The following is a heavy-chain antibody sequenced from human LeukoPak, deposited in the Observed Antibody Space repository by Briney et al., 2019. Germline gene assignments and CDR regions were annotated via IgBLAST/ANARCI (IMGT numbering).Heavy chain of an antibody. CDR1: GGSFSSYY. CDR3: ARQVQLLAFDY. V-gene: IGHV4-39*01. CDR2: IYYSGST. Sequence: SETLSLTCAVYGGSFSSYYWGWIRQPPGKGLEWIGSIYYSGSTYYNPSLKSRVTISVDTSKNQFSLKLSSVTTADTAVYYCARQVQLLAFDYWGQGTLVTVSS. J-gene: IGHJ4*02. D-gene: IGHD5-18*01.